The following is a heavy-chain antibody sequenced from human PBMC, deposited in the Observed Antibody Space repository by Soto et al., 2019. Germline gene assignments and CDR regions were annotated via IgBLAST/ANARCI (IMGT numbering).Heavy chain of an antibody. Sequence: GGSLRLSCAASGFTFSSYAMHWVRQAPGKGLEWVAVISYDGSNKYYADSVKGRFTISRDNSKNTLYLQMNSLRAEDTAVYYCAREDNYDFWSGYYIRLDYYGMDVWGQGTTVTVSS. CDR1: GFTFSSYA. CDR3: AREDNYDFWSGYYIRLDYYGMDV. V-gene: IGHV3-30-3*01. J-gene: IGHJ6*02. CDR2: ISYDGSNK. D-gene: IGHD3-3*01.